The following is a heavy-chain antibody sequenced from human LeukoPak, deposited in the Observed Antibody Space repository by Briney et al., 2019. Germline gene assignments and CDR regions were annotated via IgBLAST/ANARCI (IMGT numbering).Heavy chain of an antibody. CDR1: GGSITSYY. CDR3: ARHGTSGTNLNWFDP. Sequence: PSETLSLTCTVSGGSITSYYWSWIRQPPGKGLEWIGYFYYSGSPNYNPSLKSRVTISVDTSKNQFSLKLSSVTAADTAVYYCARHGTSGTNLNWFDPWGQGTLVTVSS. CDR2: FYYSGSP. V-gene: IGHV4-59*01. D-gene: IGHD1-1*01. J-gene: IGHJ5*02.